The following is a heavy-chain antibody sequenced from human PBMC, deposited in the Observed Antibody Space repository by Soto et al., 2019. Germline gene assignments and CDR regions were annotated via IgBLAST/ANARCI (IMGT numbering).Heavy chain of an antibody. CDR2: IYGIGGT. CDR1: GGSMSSFY. CDR3: AREEASSYASRHFHD. V-gene: IGHV4-4*07. D-gene: IGHD3-16*01. J-gene: IGHJ4*02. Sequence: QVQLQESGTGLVKSSETLSLTCTVSGGSMSSFYWSWIRQPAGKGLEWIARIYGIGGTNYNPSLKSRVTLSLDTSQKKFSLTLTSVSAADTAVYYCAREEASSYASRHFHDWGQGTLVTVSS.